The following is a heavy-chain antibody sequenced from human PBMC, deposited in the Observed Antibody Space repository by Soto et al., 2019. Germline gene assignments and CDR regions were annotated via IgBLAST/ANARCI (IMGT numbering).Heavy chain of an antibody. CDR1: GYTLTDLS. CDR3: ANTVGYCSSTSCYEFDY. D-gene: IGHD2-2*03. V-gene: IGHV1-24*01. CDR2: FDPEDGET. Sequence: ASVKVSCKVSGYTLTDLSMHCVRQAPGKGLEWMGGFDPEDGETIYAQKFQGRVTMTEDTSTDTAYMELSSLRSEDTAVYYCANTVGYCSSTSCYEFDYWGQGTLVTVSS. J-gene: IGHJ4*02.